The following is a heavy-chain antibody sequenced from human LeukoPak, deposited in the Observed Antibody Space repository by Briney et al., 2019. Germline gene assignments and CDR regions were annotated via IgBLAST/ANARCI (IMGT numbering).Heavy chain of an antibody. J-gene: IGHJ6*02. D-gene: IGHD2-2*02. V-gene: IGHV3-9*01. Sequence: GGSLRLSCAASGFTFSSYSMNWVRQAPGKGLEWVSGISWNSGRIGYADSVKGRFTISRDNAKNSLYLQMNSLRAEDTALYYCARDPGSLPAAIGYCYYGMDVWGQGTTVTVSS. CDR2: ISWNSGRI. CDR3: ARDPGSLPAAIGYCYYGMDV. CDR1: GFTFSSYS.